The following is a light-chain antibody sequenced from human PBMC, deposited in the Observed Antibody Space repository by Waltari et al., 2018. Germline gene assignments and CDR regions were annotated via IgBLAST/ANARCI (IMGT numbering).Light chain of an antibody. J-gene: IGLJ3*02. Sequence: QSALTQPASVSGSPGQSITISCTGTSSDIGPYNFVSWYQHHPGKAPKLIISEVRRRPSGVSNLFSGSKSGNMASLTISGLQAEDEAEYYCNSYTTSSTWVFGGGTKLTVL. CDR3: NSYTTSSTWV. CDR1: SSDIGPYNF. V-gene: IGLV2-14*01. CDR2: EVR.